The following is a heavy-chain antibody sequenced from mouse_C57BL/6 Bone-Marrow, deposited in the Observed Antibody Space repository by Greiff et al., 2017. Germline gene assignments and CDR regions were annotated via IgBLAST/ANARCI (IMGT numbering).Heavy chain of an antibody. CDR1: GFTFSDYG. J-gene: IGHJ1*03. Sequence: EVKLVESGGGLVKPGGSLKLSCAASGFTFSDYGMHWVRQAPEKGLEWVAYISSGSSTIYYADTVKGLFTISRDNAKNTLFLQMTSLRSEDTAMYYCARGKLPLYWYFDVWGTGTTVTVSS. D-gene: IGHD2-12*01. V-gene: IGHV5-17*01. CDR3: ARGKLPLYWYFDV. CDR2: ISSGSSTI.